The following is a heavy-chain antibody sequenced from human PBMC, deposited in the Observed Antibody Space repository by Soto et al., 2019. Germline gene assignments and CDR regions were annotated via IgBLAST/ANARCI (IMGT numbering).Heavy chain of an antibody. CDR3: ASSFISSQWRYGMDV. Sequence: GASVKVSCKASGYTFTSYGISWVRQAPGQGLEWMGWIGAYNGNTNYAQKLQGRVTMTTDTSTSTAYMELRSLRSDDTAVYYCASSFISSQWRYGMDVWGQGTTVTVS. CDR1: GYTFTSYG. CDR2: IGAYNGNT. V-gene: IGHV1-18*01. D-gene: IGHD2-8*01. J-gene: IGHJ6*02.